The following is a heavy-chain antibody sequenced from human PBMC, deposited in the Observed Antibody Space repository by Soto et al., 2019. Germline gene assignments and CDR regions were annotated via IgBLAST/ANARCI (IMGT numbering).Heavy chain of an antibody. CDR3: ARGIGYCSSINCYSSRRLRFDS. D-gene: IGHD2-2*01. CDR1: GGSFSGYY. J-gene: IGHJ4*02. Sequence: SETLSLTCAVYGGSFSGYYWTWIRQSPEKVLDWIGEVNHSGTTYYNPSLKTRVTISVHTPKNQFSLKMSSVTAADTAVYYCARGIGYCSSINCYSSRRLRFDSWGQGTLVTVS. CDR2: VNHSGTT. V-gene: IGHV4-34*01.